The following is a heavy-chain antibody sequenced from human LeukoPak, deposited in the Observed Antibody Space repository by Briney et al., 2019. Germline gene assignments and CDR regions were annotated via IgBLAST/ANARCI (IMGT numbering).Heavy chain of an antibody. Sequence: TGGSLRLSCAASGFTFSSYAMYWVRQAPGSGLDYVSGISSNGGSTYYANSVKGRFTISRDYSKNTLHLQMGSLRPDDTGVYYCARGPYGDPTHYCDYWGQGNLVTVSS. J-gene: IGHJ4*02. CDR1: GFTFSSYA. CDR2: ISSNGGST. V-gene: IGHV3-64*01. CDR3: ARGPYGDPTHYCDY. D-gene: IGHD4-17*01.